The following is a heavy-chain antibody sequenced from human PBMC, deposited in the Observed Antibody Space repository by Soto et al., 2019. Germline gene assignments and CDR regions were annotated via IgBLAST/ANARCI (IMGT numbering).Heavy chain of an antibody. CDR1: GGTFSSYA. CDR3: AKDHLESNWRGDGMYV. J-gene: IGHJ6*02. V-gene: IGHV1-69*01. D-gene: IGHD1-20*01. Sequence: QVQLVQSGAEVKKPGSSVKVSCKASGGTFSSYAISWVRQAPGQGLEWMGGIIPIFGTANYAQTFQGRVTVTAEESTSTGYMELSRLRSEDKAVYYCAKDHLESNWRGDGMYVCGQGTTVTVSS. CDR2: IIPIFGTA.